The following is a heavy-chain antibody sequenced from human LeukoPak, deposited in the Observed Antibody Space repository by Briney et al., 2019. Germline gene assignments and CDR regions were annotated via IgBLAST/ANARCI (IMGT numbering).Heavy chain of an antibody. CDR2: IYPGDSDT. Sequence: GESLKISCKCSGYTFTSHWIGWVRQVPGKGLEWMGIIYPGDSDTRYSPSFQGQVTISADKSISTAYLQWSSLKASDTAIYYCARLGYCSSASCYYGMDVWGQGTTVTVSS. CDR3: ARLGYCSSASCYYGMDV. J-gene: IGHJ6*02. CDR1: GYTFTSHW. D-gene: IGHD2-2*01. V-gene: IGHV5-51*01.